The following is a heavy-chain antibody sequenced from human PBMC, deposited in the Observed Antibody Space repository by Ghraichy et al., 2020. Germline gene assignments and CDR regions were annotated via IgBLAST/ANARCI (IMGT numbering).Heavy chain of an antibody. D-gene: IGHD5-12*01. J-gene: IGHJ6*02. Sequence: GESLNISCAASGFTFSSYSMNWVRQAPGKGLEWVSSISSSSSYIYYADSVKGRFTISRDNAKNSLYLQMNSLRAEDTAVYYCAGSYYYYYGMDVWGQGTTVTVSS. V-gene: IGHV3-21*01. CDR1: GFTFSSYS. CDR2: ISSSSSYI. CDR3: AGSYYYYYGMDV.